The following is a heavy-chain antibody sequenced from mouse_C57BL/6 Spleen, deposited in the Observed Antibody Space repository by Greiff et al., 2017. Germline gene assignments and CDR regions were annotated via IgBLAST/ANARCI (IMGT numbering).Heavy chain of an antibody. D-gene: IGHD1-1*01. V-gene: IGHV5-4*03. CDR1: GFTFSSYA. CDR2: ISDGGSYT. Sequence: EVMLVESGGGLVQPGGSLKLSCAASGFTFSSYAMSWVRQTPEKRLAWVATISDGGSYTYYPDNVKGRFTISRDNAKNNLYLQMSHLKAEDTAMYYCARGGSRKEYYAMDYWGQGTSVTVSS. CDR3: ARGGSRKEYYAMDY. J-gene: IGHJ4*01.